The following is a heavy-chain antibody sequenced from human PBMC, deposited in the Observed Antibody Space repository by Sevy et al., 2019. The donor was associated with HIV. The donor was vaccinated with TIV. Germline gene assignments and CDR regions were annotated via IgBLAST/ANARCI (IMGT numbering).Heavy chain of an antibody. Sequence: ASVKVSCKPSGDTFTNDYMHWVRQAPGQGLEWMGIIDPSAGNASYAEKFQGRVTMAWDRSTGTLYMDLSSLRSEDTAVYYCVRADPAQHFDSWGQGTLVTVSS. CDR1: GDTFTNDY. CDR2: IDPSAGNA. V-gene: IGHV1-46*01. J-gene: IGHJ4*02. CDR3: VRADPAQHFDS.